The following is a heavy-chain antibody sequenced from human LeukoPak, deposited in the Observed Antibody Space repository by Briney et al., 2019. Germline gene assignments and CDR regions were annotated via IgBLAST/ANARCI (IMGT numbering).Heavy chain of an antibody. V-gene: IGHV4-59*12. J-gene: IGHJ4*02. CDR3: ATYFYGEYGSYYFDY. Sequence: SETLSLTCTVSGGSMSTYYWTWIRQPPGKGLEWIGFIYYTGSTNYNPSLKSRVTISVDTSKNQFSLKLSSVTAADTAVYYCATYFYGEYGSYYFDYWGQGTLVTASS. CDR2: IYYTGST. D-gene: IGHD4-17*01. CDR1: GGSMSTYY.